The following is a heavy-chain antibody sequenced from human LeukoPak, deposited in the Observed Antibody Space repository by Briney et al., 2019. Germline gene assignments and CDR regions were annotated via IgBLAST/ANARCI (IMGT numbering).Heavy chain of an antibody. J-gene: IGHJ4*02. CDR1: GFTFSSYA. D-gene: IGHD6-13*01. CDR3: ARALAAAAGFPPDY. CDR2: TSYDGSNK. V-gene: IGHV3-30-3*01. Sequence: GGSLRLSCAASGFTFSSYAMHWVRQAPGKGLEWVAVTSYDGSNKYYADSVKGRFTISRDNSKNTLYLQMNSLRAEDTAVYYCARALAAAAGFPPDYWGQGTLVSVSS.